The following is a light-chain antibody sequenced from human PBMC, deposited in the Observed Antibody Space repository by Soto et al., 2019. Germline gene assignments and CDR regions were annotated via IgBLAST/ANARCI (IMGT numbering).Light chain of an antibody. CDR3: QSYDNDLSVV. CDR2: DNN. Sequence: QSVLTQPPSVSGAPGQRVTISCTGSNSNIGANYDVHWYQQPPGTTPKLLIYDNNRRPSGVPVRFSGSRSGTSASLAITGLQAEDEADYYCQSYDNDLSVVFGGGTKLTVL. CDR1: NSNIGANYD. J-gene: IGLJ2*01. V-gene: IGLV1-40*01.